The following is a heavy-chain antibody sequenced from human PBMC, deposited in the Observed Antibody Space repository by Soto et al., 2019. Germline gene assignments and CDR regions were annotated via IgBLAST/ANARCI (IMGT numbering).Heavy chain of an antibody. Sequence: QVQLVESGGGVVQPGRSLRLSCAASGFTFSSYGMHWVRQAPGKGLEWVAVISYDGSNKYYADSVKGRFTISRDNSKNKLYLQMNSLRAEDTAVYYWAKDNGGYYYDSYGRDVWGQGTTVTVSS. CDR2: ISYDGSNK. J-gene: IGHJ6*02. D-gene: IGHD2-15*01. V-gene: IGHV3-30*18. CDR1: GFTFSSYG. CDR3: AKDNGGYYYDSYGRDV.